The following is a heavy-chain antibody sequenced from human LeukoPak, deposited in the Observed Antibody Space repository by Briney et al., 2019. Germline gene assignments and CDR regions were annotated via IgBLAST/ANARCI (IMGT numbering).Heavy chain of an antibody. V-gene: IGHV3-23*01. D-gene: IGHD3-16*01. J-gene: IGHJ4*02. CDR2: ISGSSGST. CDR3: AKDSWGPLDY. Sequence: GGSLRLSCAASGFTFSSYAVSWVRQAPGKGLERVSAISGSSGSTYYADSVKGRFTISRDNSKNTLYLQMNSLRAEDTAVYYCAKDSWGPLDYWGQGTLVTVSS. CDR1: GFTFSSYA.